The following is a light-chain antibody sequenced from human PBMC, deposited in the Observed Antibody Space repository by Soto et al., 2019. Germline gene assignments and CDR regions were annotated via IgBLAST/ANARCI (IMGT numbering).Light chain of an antibody. V-gene: IGKV1-5*01. Sequence: DIQMTQSPSTLSASVGDRVTITCRASQGISRWLAWYQQKPGRAPKLLIYEASILESGVPSRLSGSGSGTEFTLTISSLQPSDFATYYCQQSNSKSWTFGQGTRVEIK. J-gene: IGKJ1*01. CDR2: EAS. CDR1: QGISRW. CDR3: QQSNSKSWT.